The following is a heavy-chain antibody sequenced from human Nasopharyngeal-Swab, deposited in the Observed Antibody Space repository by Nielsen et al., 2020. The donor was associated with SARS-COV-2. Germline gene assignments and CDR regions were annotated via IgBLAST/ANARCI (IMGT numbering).Heavy chain of an antibody. CDR1: GYTFTSYG. J-gene: IGHJ6*02. D-gene: IGHD3-9*01. CDR2: ISAYNGNT. CDR3: AGYDILAGSMDV. Sequence: ASVKVSCKASGYTFTSYGISWVRQAPGQGLEWMGWISAYNGNTNYAQKLQGRVTTTTDTSTSTAYMELRSLRSDDTAVYYCAGYDILAGSMDVWGQGTTVTVSS. V-gene: IGHV1-18*01.